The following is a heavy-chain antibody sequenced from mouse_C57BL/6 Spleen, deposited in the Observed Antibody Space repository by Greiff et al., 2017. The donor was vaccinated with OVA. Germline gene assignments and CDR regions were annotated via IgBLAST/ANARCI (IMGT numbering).Heavy chain of an antibody. CDR3: ARWGDSSGSAWFAY. J-gene: IGHJ3*01. CDR1: GYTFTSYW. Sequence: QVQLKQPGAELVKPGASVKMSCKASGYTFTSYWITWVKQRPGQGLEWIGDIYPGSGSTNYNEKFKSKATLTVDTSSSTAYMQLSSLTSEDSAVYYCARWGDSSGSAWFAYWGQGTLVTVSA. V-gene: IGHV1-55*01. CDR2: IYPGSGST. D-gene: IGHD3-2*02.